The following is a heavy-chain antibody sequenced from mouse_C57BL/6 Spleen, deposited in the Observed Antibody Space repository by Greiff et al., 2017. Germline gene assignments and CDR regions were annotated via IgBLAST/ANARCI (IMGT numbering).Heavy chain of an antibody. CDR2: INPNNGGT. D-gene: IGHD2-3*01. Sequence: VRLQQSGPELVKPGASVKIPCKASGYTFTDYNMDWVKQSHGKSLEWIGDINPNNGGTIYNQKFKGKATLTVDKSSSTAYMELRSLTSEDTAVYYCARGGGYYRFAYWGQGTLVTVSA. CDR3: ARGGGYYRFAY. CDR1: GYTFTDYN. V-gene: IGHV1-18*01. J-gene: IGHJ3*01.